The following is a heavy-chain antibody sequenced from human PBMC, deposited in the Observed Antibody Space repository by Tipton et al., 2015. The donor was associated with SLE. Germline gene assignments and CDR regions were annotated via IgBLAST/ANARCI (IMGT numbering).Heavy chain of an antibody. CDR2: IYYRGTT. CDR3: AREKDYYYYMDV. CDR1: RGSISSNSCY. J-gene: IGHJ6*03. Sequence: TLSLTCTVSRGSISSNSCYWGWIRQPPGKGLEWIGSIYYRGTTYYNPSLKSRVTISVDTSKNQSSLKLSSLTAADTAVYYCAREKDYYYYMDVWGKGTTVTVSS. V-gene: IGHV4-39*07.